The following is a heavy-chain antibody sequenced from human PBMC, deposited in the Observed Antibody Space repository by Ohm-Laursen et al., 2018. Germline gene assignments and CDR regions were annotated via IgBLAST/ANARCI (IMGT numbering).Heavy chain of an antibody. CDR2: IYHSGST. CDR1: GHSISSGSY. J-gene: IGHJ4*02. Sequence: TLSLTCAVSGHSISSGSYWGWIRQPPGKGLEWIGSIYHSGSTFYNPSLKSRVTMSLDTSKNQFSRKITSVTAADTAVYYCARDLRDSSGPWDYWGQGTLVTISS. CDR3: ARDLRDSSGPWDY. V-gene: IGHV4-38-2*02. D-gene: IGHD3-22*01.